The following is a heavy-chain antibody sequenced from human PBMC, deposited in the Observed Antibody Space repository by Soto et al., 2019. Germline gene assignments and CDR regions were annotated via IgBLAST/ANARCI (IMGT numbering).Heavy chain of an antibody. D-gene: IGHD3-16*01. CDR1: GFTFGDYA. Sequence: GGSLRLSCTTSGFTFGDYALSWVRQAPGKGLEWVGFIRRNAYGGTTDYAASVKGRFTISRDDSRSIAYLQMNSLRTEDTALYYCTRASSLDFDFWGQGTLVTVSS. CDR2: IRRNAYGGTT. CDR3: TRASSLDFDF. J-gene: IGHJ4*02. V-gene: IGHV3-49*04.